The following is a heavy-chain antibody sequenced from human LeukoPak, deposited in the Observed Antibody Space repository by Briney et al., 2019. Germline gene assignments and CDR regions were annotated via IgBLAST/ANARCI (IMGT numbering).Heavy chain of an antibody. CDR2: IYYSGST. J-gene: IGHJ4*02. V-gene: IGHV4-39*01. Sequence: PSKTLSLTCTVSGGSISITNYYWAWIRQPPGKGLEYIGSIYYSGSTSYNPSLKSRVTISVDTSKNQFSLKLNSMTATDTAVFYCARHSAGDGIDYWGQGTLVTVSS. CDR1: GGSISITNYY. D-gene: IGHD7-27*01. CDR3: ARHSAGDGIDY.